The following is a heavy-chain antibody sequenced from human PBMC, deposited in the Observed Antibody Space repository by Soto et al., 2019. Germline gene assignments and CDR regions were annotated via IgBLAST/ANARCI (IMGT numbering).Heavy chain of an antibody. D-gene: IGHD3-3*01. CDR1: DGSVTRGSHY. CDR3: ARVDVVLSGFSWFDP. J-gene: IGHJ5*02. V-gene: IGHV4-61*01. Sequence: PATLSLTCIVSDGSVTRGSHYWNWIRQPPGKGLEWIGYIYYTGSTDYSPSLQSRVTMSLDTSKNQFSLKLTSVTAADTAVYYCARVDVVLSGFSWFDPWGQGNPLTIAS. CDR2: IYYTGST.